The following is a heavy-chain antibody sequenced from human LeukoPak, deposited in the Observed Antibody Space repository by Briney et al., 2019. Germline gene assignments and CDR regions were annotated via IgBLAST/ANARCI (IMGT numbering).Heavy chain of an antibody. D-gene: IGHD3-22*01. V-gene: IGHV3-30*01. CDR1: GFTFSSYA. Sequence: GSLRLSCAASGFTFSSYAMHWVRQAPGKGLEWVAVISYDGSNKYYADSVKGRFTISRVNSKNTLYLQMNSLRAEDTAVYYCARAITYYYDSSGYLLDYWGQGTLVTVSS. CDR3: ARAITYYYDSSGYLLDY. CDR2: ISYDGSNK. J-gene: IGHJ4*02.